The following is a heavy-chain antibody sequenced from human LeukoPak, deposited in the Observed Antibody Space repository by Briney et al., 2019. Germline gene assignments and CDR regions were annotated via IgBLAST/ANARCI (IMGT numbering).Heavy chain of an antibody. Sequence: PGGSLRLSCAASGFTFSSYDMHWVRQATGKGLEWVSAIGTAGDTHYPGSVKGRFTISRENAKNSLYLQMNSLRAGDTAVYYCARGPWIGTSSAGAFDIWGQGTMVTVSS. V-gene: IGHV3-13*01. CDR3: ARGPWIGTSSAGAFDI. CDR1: GFTFSSYD. D-gene: IGHD2-2*01. J-gene: IGHJ3*02. CDR2: IGTAGDT.